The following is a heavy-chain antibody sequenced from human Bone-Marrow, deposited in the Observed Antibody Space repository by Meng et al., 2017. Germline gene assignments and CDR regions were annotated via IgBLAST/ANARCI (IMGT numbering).Heavy chain of an antibody. CDR2: ISGGGTSI. D-gene: IGHD3-22*01. V-gene: IGHV3-11*01. J-gene: IGHJ4*02. CDR1: GFRFSDYH. Sequence: GESLKISCAASGFRFSDYHMTWIRQAPGKGLEWVSHISGGGTSIYYADSVKGRFTISRDNAKNFLYLQMSSLRVDDTAVYYCAGAPSYYDSSDYPRLGGQGTLVTVSS. CDR3: AGAPSYYDSSDYPRL.